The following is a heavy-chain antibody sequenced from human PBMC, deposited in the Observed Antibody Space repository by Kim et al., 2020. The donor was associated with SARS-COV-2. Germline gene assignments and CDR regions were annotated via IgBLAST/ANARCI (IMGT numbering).Heavy chain of an antibody. J-gene: IGHJ6*02. Sequence: PPPKGRVTLSVDTSKNQFSLKRSSVTAADTAVYYCARLVETYYYYYGMDVWGQGTTVTVSS. CDR3: ARLVETYYYYYGMDV. V-gene: IGHV4-39*01.